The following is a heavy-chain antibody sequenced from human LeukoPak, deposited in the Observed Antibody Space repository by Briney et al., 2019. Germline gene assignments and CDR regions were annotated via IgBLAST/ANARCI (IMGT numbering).Heavy chain of an antibody. Sequence: ASVKVSCKASGYTFTSYYMHWVRQAPGQGLEWMGIINPSGGSTSYAQKFRGRVTMTRDTSTSTVYMELSSLRSEDTAVYYCASWGSITIFGVVTYFDYWGQGTLVTVSS. CDR2: INPSGGST. CDR3: ASWGSITIFGVVTYFDY. V-gene: IGHV1-46*01. D-gene: IGHD3-3*01. J-gene: IGHJ4*02. CDR1: GYTFTSYY.